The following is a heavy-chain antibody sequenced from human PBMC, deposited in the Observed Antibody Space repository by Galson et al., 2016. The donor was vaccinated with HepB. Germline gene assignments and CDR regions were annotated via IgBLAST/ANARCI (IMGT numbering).Heavy chain of an antibody. CDR1: GGSISSSSYY. CDR3: VRPALTRRYCFDY. Sequence: SETLSLTCTVSGGSISSSSYYWGWIRQSPHKGLEWIGSIYYTGSPYYNPSLKSRVTISIDSSKNQFSLKLTSVTAADTAIYYCVRPALTRRYCFDYWGQGTLVTVSS. D-gene: IGHD4-23*01. CDR2: IYYTGSP. V-gene: IGHV4-39*01. J-gene: IGHJ4*02.